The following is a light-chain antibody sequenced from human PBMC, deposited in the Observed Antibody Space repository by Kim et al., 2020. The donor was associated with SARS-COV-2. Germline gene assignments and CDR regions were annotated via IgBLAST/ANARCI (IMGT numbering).Light chain of an antibody. J-gene: IGKJ4*01. CDR1: ESVYDSS. CDR2: GAS. CDR3: EQYGSSPRT. V-gene: IGKV3-20*01. Sequence: SPGERATRSCRASESVYDSSLAWYQKKPDQAPRLLIYGASSRATGIPDRIGGIGSGTDFTLTISRLEPEDSAVYYCEQYGSSPRTFGGGTKVDIK.